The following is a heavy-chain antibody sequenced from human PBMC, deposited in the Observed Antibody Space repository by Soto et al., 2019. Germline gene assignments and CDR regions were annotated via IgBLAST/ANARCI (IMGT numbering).Heavy chain of an antibody. CDR1: GVSITMYY. V-gene: IGHV4-59*01. CDR2: IYYRGSN. D-gene: IGHD1-1*01. Sequence: LSLTLTVSGVSITMYYFSVIRQPPGKGLEWIAYIYYRGSNTYNPSLESRVTMSVDTSKNQFSLNLSSVTAADTAVYYCERTTYTTYNSFEYWGQGTMVTVSS. J-gene: IGHJ4*01. CDR3: ERTTYTTYNSFEY.